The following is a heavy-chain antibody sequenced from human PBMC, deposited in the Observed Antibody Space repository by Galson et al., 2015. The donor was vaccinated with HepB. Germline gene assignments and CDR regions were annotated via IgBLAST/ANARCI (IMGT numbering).Heavy chain of an antibody. D-gene: IGHD1-1*01. J-gene: IGHJ6*02. CDR2: IRGKAHGGTT. CDR1: GFTFGDYA. CDR3: TRPLSTTSYYCYGVDV. V-gene: IGHV3-49*03. Sequence: SLRLSCAASGFTFGDYAMAWFRQAPGKGLEWVGFIRGKAHGGTTEYAASVKGRFTISRDDSKSIAYLQMNSLKTEDTAMYYCTRPLSTTSYYCYGVDVWGQGTTVTVSS.